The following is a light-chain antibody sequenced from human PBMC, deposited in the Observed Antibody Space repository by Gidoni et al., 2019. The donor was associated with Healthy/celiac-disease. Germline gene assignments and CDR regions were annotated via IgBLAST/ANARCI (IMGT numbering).Light chain of an antibody. Sequence: EIVLTQSPATLSLSPGERATLSCRASQSVSSYLAWYPQKPGQAPRLLIYAASNRATGIPARFSGSGSGTDFTLTISSLEPEDFAVYYCQPRSNWPSTFGQGTRLEIK. CDR2: AAS. V-gene: IGKV3-11*01. J-gene: IGKJ5*01. CDR1: QSVSSY. CDR3: QPRSNWPST.